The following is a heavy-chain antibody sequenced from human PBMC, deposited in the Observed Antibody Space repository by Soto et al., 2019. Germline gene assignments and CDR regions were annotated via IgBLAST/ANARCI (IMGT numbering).Heavy chain of an antibody. D-gene: IGHD1-1*01. V-gene: IGHV4-39*01. CDR2: IYYSGST. CDR3: ARPLTGEWELEGITYGMDV. CDR1: GGSISSSSYY. J-gene: IGHJ6*02. Sequence: QLQLQESGPGLVKPSETLSLTCTVSGGSISSSSYYWGWIRQPPGKGLEWIGSIYYSGSTYYNPSLKSRVTISVDTSKNQFSLKLSSVTAADTAVYYCARPLTGEWELEGITYGMDVWGQGTTVTVSS.